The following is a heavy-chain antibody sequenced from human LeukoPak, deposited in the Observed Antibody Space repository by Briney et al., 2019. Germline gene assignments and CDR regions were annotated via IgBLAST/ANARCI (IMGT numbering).Heavy chain of an antibody. CDR3: AKGGYSYGLVGYFQH. Sequence: GGFLRLSCAASGFTFSSYAMSWVRQAPGKGLEWVSAISGSGGSTYYADSVKGRFTISRDNSKNTLYLQMNSLRAEDTAVYYCAKGGYSYGLVGYFQHWGQGTLVTVSS. J-gene: IGHJ1*01. D-gene: IGHD5-18*01. V-gene: IGHV3-23*01. CDR1: GFTFSSYA. CDR2: ISGSGGST.